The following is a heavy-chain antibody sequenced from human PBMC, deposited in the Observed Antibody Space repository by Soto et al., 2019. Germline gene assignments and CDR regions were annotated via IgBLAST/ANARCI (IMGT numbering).Heavy chain of an antibody. Sequence: GASVKVSCKASCYTFTSYGISWVRQAPGQGLEWMGWISAYNGNTNYAQKLQGRVTMTTDTSTSTAYMELRSLRSDDTAVYYCARVLRYFDWLLPFDYWGQGTLVTVSS. CDR3: ARVLRYFDWLLPFDY. CDR2: ISAYNGNT. D-gene: IGHD3-9*01. V-gene: IGHV1-18*01. J-gene: IGHJ4*02. CDR1: CYTFTSYG.